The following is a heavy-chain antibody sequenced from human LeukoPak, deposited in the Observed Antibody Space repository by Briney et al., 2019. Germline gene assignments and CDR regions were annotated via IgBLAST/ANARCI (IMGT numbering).Heavy chain of an antibody. CDR1: GFSFSTYT. V-gene: IGHV3-48*01. CDR3: AKEGSDDY. J-gene: IGHJ4*02. Sequence: GGSLRLSCVDSGFSFSTYTMNWVRQAPGKGLEWVSYISSSSSTIYCADSVKGRFTISRDNAKNSLYLQMNSLRAEDTAVYYCAKEGSDDYWGQGTLVTVSS. CDR2: ISSSSSTI.